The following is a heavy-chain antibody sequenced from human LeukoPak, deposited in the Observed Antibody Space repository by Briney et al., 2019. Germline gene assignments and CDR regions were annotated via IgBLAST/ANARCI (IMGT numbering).Heavy chain of an antibody. CDR2: ISAYNGNT. Sequence: ASVKVSCKASGYTFTSYGISWVRQAPGQGLEWMGWISAYNGNTNYAQKLQGRVTMTTDTSTSTAYMELRSLRSDDTAVYYCARDARYSSSWYARYFFDYWGREPWSPSPQ. CDR3: ARDARYSSSWYARYFFDY. J-gene: IGHJ4*02. D-gene: IGHD6-13*01. CDR1: GYTFTSYG. V-gene: IGHV1-18*01.